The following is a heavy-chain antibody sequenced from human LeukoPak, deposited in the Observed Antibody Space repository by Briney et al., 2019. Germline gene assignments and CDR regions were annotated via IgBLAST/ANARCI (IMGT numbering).Heavy chain of an antibody. D-gene: IGHD1-26*01. Sequence: GGSLRLSCAASGFTFSSYGMHWVRQAPGKGLEWVAAIWYDGTNKNYADSVKGRFTISRDNAKNSLYLQMNSLRAEDTAVYYCARVGYSGSPGDYWGLGTLVTVSS. CDR1: GFTFSSYG. CDR2: IWYDGTNK. V-gene: IGHV3-33*01. J-gene: IGHJ4*02. CDR3: ARVGYSGSPGDY.